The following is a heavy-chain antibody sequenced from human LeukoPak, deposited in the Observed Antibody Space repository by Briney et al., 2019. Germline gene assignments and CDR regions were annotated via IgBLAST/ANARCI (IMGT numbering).Heavy chain of an antibody. CDR2: ISGSGGST. Sequence: GGSLRLSCEASGFTFSSYAMSWVRQAPGQGLEWVSAISGSGGSTYYADSLKGRFTISRDNSKNTLYLQMNSLRAEDTAVYYCAKANVGRNWNDRYYYYGMDVWGQGTTVTVS. D-gene: IGHD1-1*01. J-gene: IGHJ6*02. CDR1: GFTFSSYA. V-gene: IGHV3-23*01. CDR3: AKANVGRNWNDRYYYYGMDV.